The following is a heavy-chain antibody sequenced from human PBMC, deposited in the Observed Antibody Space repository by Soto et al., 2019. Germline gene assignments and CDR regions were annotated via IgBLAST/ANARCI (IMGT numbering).Heavy chain of an antibody. CDR3: ARVDTAMVIDI. CDR2: ISSNGGST. J-gene: IGHJ3*02. D-gene: IGHD5-18*01. Sequence: GESLKISCAASGFTFSSYAMHWVRQAPGKGLEYVSAISSNGGSTYYANSVKGRFTISRDNSKNTLYLQMGSLRAEDMAVYYCARVDTAMVIDIWGQGTMVTVSS. V-gene: IGHV3-64*01. CDR1: GFTFSSYA.